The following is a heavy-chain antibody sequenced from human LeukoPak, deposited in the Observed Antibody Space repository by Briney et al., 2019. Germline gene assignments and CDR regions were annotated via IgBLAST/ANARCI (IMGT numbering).Heavy chain of an antibody. CDR2: IYHSGST. CDR3: ASNYYDSSGYPPLYYYYGMDV. D-gene: IGHD3-22*01. J-gene: IGHJ6*02. CDR1: GGSISSGGCS. V-gene: IGHV4-30-2*01. Sequence: SQTLSITCAVSGGSISSGGCSWSWIRQPPGKGLEWIGYIYHSGSTYYNPSLKSRVTISVDRSKNQFSLKLSSVTAADTAVYYCASNYYDSSGYPPLYYYYGMDVWGQGTTVTVSS.